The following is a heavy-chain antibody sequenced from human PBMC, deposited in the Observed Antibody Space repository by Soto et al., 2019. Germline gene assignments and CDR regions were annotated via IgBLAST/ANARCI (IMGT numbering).Heavy chain of an antibody. V-gene: IGHV4-4*02. CDR1: GGSIRSGNG. D-gene: IGHD5-12*01. CDR3: ASQRGYYVDY. J-gene: IGHJ4*02. CDR2: IYHSGTT. Sequence: QVQLQESGPGLVEPSWTLSLTCAVSGGSIRSGNGWSWVRQPQGKGLEWIGEIYHSGTTNYNPSLKSQVTISVDKSKNQFALTLTSVTAAYTSVYYFASQRGYYVDYWGQGTLVTVSS.